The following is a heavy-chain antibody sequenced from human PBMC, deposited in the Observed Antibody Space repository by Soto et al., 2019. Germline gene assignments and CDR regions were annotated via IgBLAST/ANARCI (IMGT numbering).Heavy chain of an antibody. CDR2: IIPILGIA. J-gene: IGHJ4*02. CDR3: ARDLPPTVPTGKFDY. V-gene: IGHV1-69*04. Sequence: GASVKVSCKASGGTFSSYTISWVRQAPGQGLEWMGRIIPILGIANYAQKFQGRVTITADKSTSTAYMELSSLRSEDTAVYYCARDLPPTVPTGKFDYWGQGTLVTVSS. D-gene: IGHD4-4*01. CDR1: GGTFSSYT.